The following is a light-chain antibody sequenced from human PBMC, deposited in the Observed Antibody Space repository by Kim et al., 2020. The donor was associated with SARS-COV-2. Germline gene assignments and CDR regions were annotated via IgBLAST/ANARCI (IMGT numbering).Light chain of an antibody. CDR2: SAS. CDR1: QTVFRN. CDR3: QQHNSWWT. V-gene: IGKV3-15*01. Sequence: SVSRGESAPPSCRAMQTVFRNLAWYQQNPCQPPRLLIYSASTRAAGIPARFSGSGSGTEFTPVISSLQSDDFAVYYCQQHNSWWTFGQGTKVDIK. J-gene: IGKJ1*01.